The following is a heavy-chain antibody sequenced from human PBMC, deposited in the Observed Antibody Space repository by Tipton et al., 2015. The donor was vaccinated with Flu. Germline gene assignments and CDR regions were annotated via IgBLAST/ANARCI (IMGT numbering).Heavy chain of an antibody. J-gene: IGHJ5*02. CDR1: GGSISSYY. D-gene: IGHD5-18*01. CDR3: ARGRGYSYGFAGTNWFDP. CDR2: IYYSGST. V-gene: IGHV4-59*12. Sequence: TLSLTCTVSGGSISSYYWSWIRQPPGKGLEWIGYIYYSGSTNYNPSLKSRVTISVDTSKNQFSLKLSSVTAADTAVYYCARGRGYSYGFAGTNWFDPWGQGTLVTVSS.